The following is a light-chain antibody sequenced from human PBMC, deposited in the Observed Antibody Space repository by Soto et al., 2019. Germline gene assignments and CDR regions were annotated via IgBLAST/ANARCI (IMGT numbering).Light chain of an antibody. Sequence: SVLTQPPSASGTPGQRVTISCSGSSSNIGSNAVSWYQQLPGTAPKLLIYSNNQRPSWVPDRFSGSKSATSASLAISGLQSEDEADYYCAAWDDGLNGQGVFGGGTKLTVL. V-gene: IGLV1-44*01. CDR1: SSNIGSNA. CDR2: SNN. CDR3: AAWDDGLNGQGV. J-gene: IGLJ3*02.